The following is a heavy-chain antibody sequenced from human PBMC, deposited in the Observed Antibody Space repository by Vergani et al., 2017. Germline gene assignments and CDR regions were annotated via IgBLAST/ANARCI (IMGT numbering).Heavy chain of an antibody. D-gene: IGHD3-10*01. J-gene: IGHJ4*02. Sequence: QVQLVQSGAEVKKPGSSVKVSCKASGGTFSSYAISWVRQAPGQGLEWMGRIIPILGIANYAQKFQGRVTITADKSTSTAYMELSSLRSEDTAVYYCAGDPGYYYGSDTFDDGSQGTLVTVSS. V-gene: IGHV1-69*04. CDR3: AGDPGYYYGSDTFDD. CDR2: IIPILGIA. CDR1: GGTFSSYA.